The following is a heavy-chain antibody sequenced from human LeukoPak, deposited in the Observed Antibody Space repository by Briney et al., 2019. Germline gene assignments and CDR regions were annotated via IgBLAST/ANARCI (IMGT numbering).Heavy chain of an antibody. D-gene: IGHD6-13*01. J-gene: IGHJ4*02. CDR1: GYTFNTYG. CDR2: ISPYNGNT. V-gene: IGHV1-8*02. Sequence: ASVKVSCKPYGYTFNTYGITWVRQAPGQGLEWMGWISPYNGNTNLAQKFQGRVTMTRNTSISTAYMELSSLRSEDTAVYYCARGPSWYGHYWGQGTLVTVSS. CDR3: ARGPSWYGHY.